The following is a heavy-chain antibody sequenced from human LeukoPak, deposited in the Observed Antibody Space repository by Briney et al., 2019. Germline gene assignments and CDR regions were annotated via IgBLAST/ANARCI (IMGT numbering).Heavy chain of an antibody. V-gene: IGHV4-39*01. J-gene: IGHJ4*02. D-gene: IGHD1-14*01. Sequence: NPSETLSLTCTVSGVSISNSGYYWGWIRQPPGKGLEWIGSIYYSGDTYYNPSPKSRVTISVDTSKNQFSLKLSSVTAADTTVYYCARAYNRATFDYWGQGTLVTVSS. CDR1: GVSISNSGYY. CDR2: IYYSGDT. CDR3: ARAYNRATFDY.